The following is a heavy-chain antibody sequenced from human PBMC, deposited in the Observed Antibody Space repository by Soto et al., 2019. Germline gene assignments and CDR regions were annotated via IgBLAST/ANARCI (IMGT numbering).Heavy chain of an antibody. J-gene: IGHJ6*02. D-gene: IGHD3-22*01. V-gene: IGHV1-2*04. CDR1: GYTFTGYY. CDR2: INPNSGGT. Sequence: GASVKVSCKASGYTFTGYYMHWVRQAPGQGLEWMGWINPNSGGTDYAQKFQGWVTMTRDTPISTAYMELSRLRSDDTAVYYCARELKENYYYDSSGYSHYYGMDVWGQGTTVTVSS. CDR3: ARELKENYYYDSSGYSHYYGMDV.